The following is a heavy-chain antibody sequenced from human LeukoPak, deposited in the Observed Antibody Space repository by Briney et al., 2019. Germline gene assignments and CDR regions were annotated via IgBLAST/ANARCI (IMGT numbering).Heavy chain of an antibody. J-gene: IGHJ6*03. D-gene: IGHD6-13*01. V-gene: IGHV4-39*07. CDR3: ARILDKDSSSAPYYYYMDV. Sequence: GSLRLSCAASGFTVSSNYMSWVRQAPGKGLEWIGSIYYSGTTYQNLSLKSRVTISVDTSKNQFSLNVSSVTAADTAVYYCARILDKDSSSAPYYYYMDVWGKGTTVTVSS. CDR1: GFTVSSNY. CDR2: IYYSGTT.